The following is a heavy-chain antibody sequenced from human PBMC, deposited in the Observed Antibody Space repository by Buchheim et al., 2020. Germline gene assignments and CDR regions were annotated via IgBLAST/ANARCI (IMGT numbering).Heavy chain of an antibody. CDR3: ARDAYYFDS. J-gene: IGHJ4*02. V-gene: IGHV4-31*03. D-gene: IGHD3-16*01. CDR1: GGSISGGGDY. CDR2: IAYSGTT. Sequence: QVQLQESGPGLVKPSQTLSLTCTVSGGSISGGGDYWTWIRQHPGKGLEWIGYIAYSGTTYYNPSLKGRVIMYVDPSKNQFSLKLTSVTAADTAVYYYARDAYYFDSWGKGTL.